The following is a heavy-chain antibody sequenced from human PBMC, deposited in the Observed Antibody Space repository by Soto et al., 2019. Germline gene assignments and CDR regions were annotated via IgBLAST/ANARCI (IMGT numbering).Heavy chain of an antibody. V-gene: IGHV3-11*01. J-gene: IGHJ5*02. CDR2: ISSSGDTL. CDR3: ARQLAGRWFGP. Sequence: GGSLRLSCVASGFTFSDYYMNWIRQAPGKGLEWLSYISSSGDTLYYADSVKGRFTISRDNAKSSLYLQMNSLRAEDTAVYYCARQLAGRWFGPWGQGTLVTVSS. CDR1: GFTFSDYY.